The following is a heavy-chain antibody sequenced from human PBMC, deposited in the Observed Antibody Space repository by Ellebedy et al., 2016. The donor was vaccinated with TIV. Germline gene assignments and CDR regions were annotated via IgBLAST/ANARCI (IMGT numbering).Heavy chain of an antibody. Sequence: GESLKISCAASEFTFSGSAMHWVRQASGKGLEWVGRIRSKANNYATAYAASVKGRFTISRDDSKNTAYLKMNSLKTEDTAVYYCVHIVVVTATGYWGQGTLVTVSS. J-gene: IGHJ4*02. CDR1: EFTFSGSA. CDR3: VHIVVVTATGY. V-gene: IGHV3-73*01. D-gene: IGHD2-21*02. CDR2: IRSKANNYAT.